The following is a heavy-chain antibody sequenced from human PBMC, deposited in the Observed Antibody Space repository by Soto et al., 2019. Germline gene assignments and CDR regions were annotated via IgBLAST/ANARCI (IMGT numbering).Heavy chain of an antibody. CDR3: ARDYDILTGPKPYNWFDP. V-gene: IGHV4-39*07. CDR2: IYYSGKT. J-gene: IGHJ5*02. D-gene: IGHD3-9*01. Sequence: SETLSPTCPFSGFSLSKTSFYLGWVRPSPGKGLEWIGTIYYSGKTYYHPALKSRVTMSVDTSKNQFSLKLSSVTAADTAVYYCARDYDILTGPKPYNWFDPWGQGTLVTVSS. CDR1: GFSLSKTSFY.